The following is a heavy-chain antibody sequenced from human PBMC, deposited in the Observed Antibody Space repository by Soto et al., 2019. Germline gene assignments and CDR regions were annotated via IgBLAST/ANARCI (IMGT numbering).Heavy chain of an antibody. V-gene: IGHV3-48*02. Sequence: GGSLRLSCAASGFTFSSYSMNWVRQAPGKGLEWVSYISSSSSTIYYADSVKGRFTISRDNAKNSLYLQMNSLRDEDTAVYYCARDLGYSWGYYYYGMDVWGQGTTVTVSS. D-gene: IGHD2-15*01. CDR2: ISSSSSTI. CDR1: GFTFSSYS. J-gene: IGHJ6*02. CDR3: ARDLGYSWGYYYYGMDV.